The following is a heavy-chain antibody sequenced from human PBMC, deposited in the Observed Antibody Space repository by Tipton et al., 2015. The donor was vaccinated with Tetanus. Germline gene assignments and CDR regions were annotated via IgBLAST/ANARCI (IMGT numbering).Heavy chain of an antibody. V-gene: IGHV4-59*01. CDR2: ISDIGNT. J-gene: IGHJ2*01. CDR3: ARGWAWELEFWYFDL. D-gene: IGHD1-26*01. Sequence: LRLSCTVSGSPINDYSWSWIRQTPGKGLEWIGYISDIGNTKYNPSLKSRVIISLYTSKNHFSLTLTSVTAADTAVYFCARGWAWELEFWYFDLWGRGALVSVSS. CDR1: GSPINDYS.